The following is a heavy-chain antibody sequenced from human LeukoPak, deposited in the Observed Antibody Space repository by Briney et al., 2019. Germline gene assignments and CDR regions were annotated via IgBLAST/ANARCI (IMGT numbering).Heavy chain of an antibody. CDR1: GGSTSSSSYY. CDR3: ARGEDGTGDYRPTYFDS. Sequence: SDTLSLTCTVSGGSTSSSSYYWGWIRQPPGKGLERIGSIYYSGSTYYNPSLKSRVTISVDTSKKQFSLSLTSVTAADTAVYYCARGEDGTGDYRPTYFDSWGQGTLVTVSS. J-gene: IGHJ4*02. V-gene: IGHV4-39*01. D-gene: IGHD4-17*01. CDR2: IYYSGST.